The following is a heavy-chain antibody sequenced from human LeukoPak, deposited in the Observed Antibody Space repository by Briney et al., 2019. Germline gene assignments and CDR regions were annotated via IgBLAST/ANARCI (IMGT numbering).Heavy chain of an antibody. Sequence: ASVKVSCKASSYNFNNYGVSWVRQAPGQGLEWMGWISAKTGNTNYAQKVQGRVTMTTDTSTTTAYMELRSLGSDDTAVYYCARGSYPYSHGMDVWGQGTTVTVSS. D-gene: IGHD1-26*01. CDR3: ARGSYPYSHGMDV. V-gene: IGHV1-18*01. CDR2: ISAKTGNT. CDR1: SYNFNNYG. J-gene: IGHJ6*02.